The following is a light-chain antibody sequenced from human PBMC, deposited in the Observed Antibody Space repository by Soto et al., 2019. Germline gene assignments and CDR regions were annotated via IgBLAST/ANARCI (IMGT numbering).Light chain of an antibody. Sequence: QSLLTQPPSASGTPGQRVTISCSGYSSTVGSNHVYWYQKFPGMAPKLLISKNNQRPSGVPDRFSGSKSGTSASLAISGLRSEDEADYYCAAWDDNFRAYGVGSGTKVTVL. V-gene: IGLV1-47*01. J-gene: IGLJ1*01. CDR1: SSTVGSNH. CDR2: KNN. CDR3: AAWDDNFRAYG.